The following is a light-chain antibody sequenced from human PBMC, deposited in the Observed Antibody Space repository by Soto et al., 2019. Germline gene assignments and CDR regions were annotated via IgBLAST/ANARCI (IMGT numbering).Light chain of an antibody. V-gene: IGLV2-14*03. CDR1: SSDVGGYNY. CDR2: DVS. Sequence: ALTQPASVSGSPGQSITISCTGTSSDVGGYNYVSWYQHHPGEAPKLMIYDVSNRPSGVSNRFSGSKSGNTASLTISGLQPEDEADYYCSSYTTSNTRQIVFGTGTKLTVL. J-gene: IGLJ1*01. CDR3: SSYTTSNTRQIV.